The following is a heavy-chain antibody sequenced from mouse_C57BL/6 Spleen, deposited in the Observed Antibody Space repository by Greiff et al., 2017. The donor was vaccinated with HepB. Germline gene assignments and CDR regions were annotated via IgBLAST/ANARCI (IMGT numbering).Heavy chain of an antibody. V-gene: IGHV1-39*01. CDR2: INPNFGTT. D-gene: IGHD2-4*01. Sequence: EVQLQQSGPELVKPGASVKISCKASGYSFTDYNMNWVKQSNGKSLEWIGVINPNFGTTSYNQKFKGKAPLTVDQSSSAASMQLNSLTSEDSAVYYCARGKGIYYDYPFAYWGQGTLVTVSA. CDR1: GYSFTDYN. CDR3: ARGKGIYYDYPFAY. J-gene: IGHJ3*01.